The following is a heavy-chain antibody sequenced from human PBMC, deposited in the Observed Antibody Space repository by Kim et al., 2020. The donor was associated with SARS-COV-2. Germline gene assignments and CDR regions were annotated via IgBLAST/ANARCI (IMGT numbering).Heavy chain of an antibody. Sequence: TTYGASTKGRFTMSRDEAENAAYLQMNSLKTEDTAVYYCTRQDYGDNYFDYWGQGALVTVSS. CDR3: TRQDYGDNYFDY. J-gene: IGHJ4*02. CDR2: T. V-gene: IGHV3-73*01. D-gene: IGHD4-17*01.